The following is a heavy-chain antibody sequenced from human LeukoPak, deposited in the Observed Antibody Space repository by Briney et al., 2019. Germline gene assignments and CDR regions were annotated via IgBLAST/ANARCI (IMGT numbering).Heavy chain of an antibody. CDR2: ISSSSSYI. D-gene: IGHD2-2*01. CDR3: ARFRGYCSSTSCYYYYGMDV. V-gene: IGHV3-21*01. CDR1: GLTFSRYA. J-gene: IGHJ6*02. Sequence: GGSLRLSCAVSGLTFSRYAMSWVRQAPGKGLEWVSSISSSSSYIYYADSVRGRFTISRDNAKNSLYLQMDSLRAEDTAVYYCARFRGYCSSTSCYYYYGMDVWGQGTTVTVSS.